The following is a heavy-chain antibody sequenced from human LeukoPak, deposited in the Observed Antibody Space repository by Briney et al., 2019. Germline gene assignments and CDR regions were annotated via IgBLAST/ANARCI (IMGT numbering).Heavy chain of an antibody. Sequence: SETLSLTCTLYGGSISSYFWSWLRQPAGKGLEWIGRIYTGGSTTYNPSLKGRVTMSVDTSKDQFSLKLSSVTAADTAIYYCARATHTIRADYKPFDFWGQGTLVTVSS. J-gene: IGHJ4*02. D-gene: IGHD4-11*01. CDR3: ARATHTIRADYKPFDF. CDR1: GGSISSYF. CDR2: IYTGGST. V-gene: IGHV4-4*07.